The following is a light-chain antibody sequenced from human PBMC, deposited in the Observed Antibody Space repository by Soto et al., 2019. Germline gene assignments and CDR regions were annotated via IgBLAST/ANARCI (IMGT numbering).Light chain of an antibody. J-gene: IGKJ1*01. CDR3: QQYGRSPRT. Sequence: EIVLTQSPGTLSLSPGEKATLSCRASQSLTSSSLAWYQQRPGQPPRLLMYGASTRATGIPDRFSGSGSGTDFTLTIDTLEPEDFAVYFCQQYGRSPRTFGQGTKVDIK. CDR1: QSLTSSS. CDR2: GAS. V-gene: IGKV3-20*01.